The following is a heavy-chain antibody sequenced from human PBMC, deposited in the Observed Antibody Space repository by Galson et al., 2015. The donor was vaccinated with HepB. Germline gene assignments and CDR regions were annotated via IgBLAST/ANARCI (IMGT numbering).Heavy chain of an antibody. D-gene: IGHD5-18*01. Sequence: SLRLSCAASGFTFSSYSMNWVRQAPGKGLEWVSSISSSSSYIYYADSVKGRFTISRDNAKNSLYLQMNSLRAEDTAVYYCARDPLNGGVDTAMVGYWGQGTLVTVSS. V-gene: IGHV3-21*01. J-gene: IGHJ4*02. CDR2: ISSSSSYI. CDR3: ARDPLNGGVDTAMVGY. CDR1: GFTFSSYS.